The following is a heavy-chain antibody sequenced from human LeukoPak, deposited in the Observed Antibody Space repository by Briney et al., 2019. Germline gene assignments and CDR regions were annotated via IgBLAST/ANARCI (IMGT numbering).Heavy chain of an antibody. J-gene: IGHJ1*01. CDR3: AKDDEGYFQH. CDR2: IRFDGSNE. Sequence: GGSLRLSCAASGFTFSNFGMYWVRQAPGKGLEWVAFIRFDGSNEYYADSVKGRFTISRDNSKNTLHMQMNSLRAEDTAVYYCAKDDEGYFQHWGQGTLVTVSS. V-gene: IGHV3-30*02. CDR1: GFTFSNFG.